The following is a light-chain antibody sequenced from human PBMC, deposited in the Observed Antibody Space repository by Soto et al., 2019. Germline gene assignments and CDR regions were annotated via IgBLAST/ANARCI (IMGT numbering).Light chain of an antibody. Sequence: EIVLTQSPDTLSVCPGEKATLSCGASQSVSNNLAWYHQKPGQAPRPLLYGASTRATGVPARFSGSGSGTEFTLTISSLQSEDSAIYYCQQYSRWPFTFGPGTKVAIE. J-gene: IGKJ3*01. CDR1: QSVSNN. CDR2: GAS. V-gene: IGKV3-15*01. CDR3: QQYSRWPFT.